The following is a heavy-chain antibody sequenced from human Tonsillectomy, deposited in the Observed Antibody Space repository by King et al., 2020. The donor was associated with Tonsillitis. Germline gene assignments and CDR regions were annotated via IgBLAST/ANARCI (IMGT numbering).Heavy chain of an antibody. D-gene: IGHD1-26*01. J-gene: IGHJ3*02. Sequence: VQLVQSGADVKKPGASVKVSCKTSGYSFTSYYVHWVRQAPGQGLEWMGLINPNGGSTSYAQKFQGRVTMTRDTSTSTVYMELSSLRSEDTAVYYCAMGKSGSYGNGFDIWGQGTMCTVSS. V-gene: IGHV1-46*01. CDR2: INPNGGST. CDR3: AMGKSGSYGNGFDI. CDR1: GYSFTSYY.